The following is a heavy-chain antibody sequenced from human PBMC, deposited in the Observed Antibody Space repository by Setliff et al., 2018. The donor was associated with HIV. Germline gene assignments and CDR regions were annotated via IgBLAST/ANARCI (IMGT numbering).Heavy chain of an antibody. CDR1: GYTFTTYP. J-gene: IGHJ6*03. V-gene: IGHV7-4-1*01. Sequence: GASVKVSCKASGYTFTTYPMNWVRQAPGQGLEWMGWINTNAGNSIYAQGFTGRFVFSVDTPVSTAYLRIFNPKAEDTAVYYCTRDHTPPPNYDFWSGQLDLRNIFYYMDVWGTGSPVNVSS. CDR2: INTNAGNS. D-gene: IGHD3-3*01. CDR3: TRDHTPPPNYDFWSGQLDLRNIFYYMDV.